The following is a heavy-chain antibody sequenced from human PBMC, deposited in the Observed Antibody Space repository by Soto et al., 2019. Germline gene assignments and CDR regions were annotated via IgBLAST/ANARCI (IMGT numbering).Heavy chain of an antibody. CDR2: ISYDGSNK. CDR1: GFTFSSYA. V-gene: IGHV3-30-3*01. CDR3: ARGAGRDDYYFDY. J-gene: IGHJ4*02. D-gene: IGHD2-15*01. Sequence: QVQLVESGGGVVQPGRSLRLSCAASGFTFSSYAMHWVRQAPGKGLEWVAVISYDGSNKYYADSVKGRFTISRDNSKNTLYLQMNSLRAEDTAVYYCARGAGRDDYYFDYWGQGTLVTVSS.